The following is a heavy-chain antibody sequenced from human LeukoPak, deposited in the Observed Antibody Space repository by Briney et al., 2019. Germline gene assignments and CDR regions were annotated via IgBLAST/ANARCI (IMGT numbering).Heavy chain of an antibody. V-gene: IGHV3-23*01. D-gene: IGHD3-10*01. CDR3: ASKGLLLWFGAFLFHY. CDR2: ISGSGGST. Sequence: GGSLRLSCAASGFTFSSYAMSWVRQAPGKGLEWVSAISGSGGSTYYADSVKGRFTISRDNSKNTLYRQMNSLRAEDTAVYYCASKGLLLWFGAFLFHYWGQGTLVTVSS. J-gene: IGHJ4*02. CDR1: GFTFSSYA.